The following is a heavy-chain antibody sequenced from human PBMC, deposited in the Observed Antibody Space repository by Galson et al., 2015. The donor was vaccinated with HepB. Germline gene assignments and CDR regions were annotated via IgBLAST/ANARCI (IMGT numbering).Heavy chain of an antibody. CDR2: IIPILGIA. CDR3: ARALHPSSCPDY. Sequence: SVKVSCKASGGTFSSYTISWVRQAPGQGLEWMGRIIPILGIANYAQKFQGRVTITADKSTSTAYMELSSLRSEDTAVYYCARALHPSSCPDYWGQGTLVTVSS. CDR1: GGTFSSYT. J-gene: IGHJ4*02. V-gene: IGHV1-69*02. D-gene: IGHD6-13*01.